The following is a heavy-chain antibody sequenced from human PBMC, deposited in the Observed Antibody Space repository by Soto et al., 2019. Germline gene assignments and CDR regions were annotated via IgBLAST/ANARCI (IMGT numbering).Heavy chain of an antibody. CDR3: VRGRANYYFDF. CDR1: GFTFSGYS. V-gene: IGHV3-48*02. CDR2: ISGGGLPV. Sequence: GGSLRLSCKASGFTFSGYSMDWVRQAPGKGLEWIAYISGGGLPVYYADSVKGRFTISRDNAKNSLYLQMNHLRDEDTAIYYCVRGRANYYFDFWGQGALVTSPQ. D-gene: IGHD1-1*01. J-gene: IGHJ4*02.